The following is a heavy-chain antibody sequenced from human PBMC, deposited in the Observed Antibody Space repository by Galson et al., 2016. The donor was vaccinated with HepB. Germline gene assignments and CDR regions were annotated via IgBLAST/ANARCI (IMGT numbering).Heavy chain of an antibody. CDR1: GYTFTGHY. V-gene: IGHV1-2*02. CDR2: ILPSTGAT. D-gene: IGHD1-7*01. J-gene: IGHJ4*02. CDR3: ARVFCDHNWNYYFDY. Sequence: SVKVSCKASGYTFTGHYLHWVRQAPGQGLEWMGWILPSTGATDYAQKFRGRVTMTSDTSINTAYMDLSRLGYDDTAVYYCARVFCDHNWNYYFDYWGQGSLVTVSP.